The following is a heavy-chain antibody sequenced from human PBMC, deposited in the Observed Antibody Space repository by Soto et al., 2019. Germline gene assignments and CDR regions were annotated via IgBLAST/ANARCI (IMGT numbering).Heavy chain of an antibody. V-gene: IGHV1-69*01. CDR3: ARVDTTLFEGGEWFAP. J-gene: IGHJ5*02. CDR1: GDTVSNFA. D-gene: IGHD5-18*01. CDR2: LIPTFGTT. Sequence: QVQLVQSGAEVKKPGSSVKVSCKASGDTVSNFAIIWVRQAPGQGLEWMGGLIPTFGTTDYAQSFQGRVSITADESTHTAYMELYSLRSEDTAIYFCARVDTTLFEGGEWFAPWGQGTLIPVSS.